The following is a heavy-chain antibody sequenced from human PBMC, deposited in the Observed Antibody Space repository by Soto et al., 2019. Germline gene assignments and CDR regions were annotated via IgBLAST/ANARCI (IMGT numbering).Heavy chain of an antibody. CDR3: ARDSGYASYYFDY. V-gene: IGHV1-3*01. CDR1: GYTFTSYA. CDR2: INAGNANT. D-gene: IGHD5-12*01. J-gene: IGHJ4*02. Sequence: QVQLVQSGAEVKKPGASVKISCKASGYTFTSYAFHWVPQAPGQRLEWMGWINAGNANTKYSQKFQDRVTITRDTSANSAYMELSSLRSEDTAVYYCARDSGYASYYFDYWGQGTLVTVSS.